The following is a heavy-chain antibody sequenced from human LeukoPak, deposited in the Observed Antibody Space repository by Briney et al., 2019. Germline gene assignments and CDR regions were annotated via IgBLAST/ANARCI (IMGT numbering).Heavy chain of an antibody. V-gene: IGHV1-69*04. J-gene: IGHJ1*01. CDR3: AGGYDSSGYGEYFQH. Sequence: GSSVKVSCKASGGTFSSYAISWVRQAPGQGLEWMGRIIPILGIANYAQKFQGRVTITADKSTSTAYMELSSLRSEDTAVYYCAGGYDSSGYGEYFQHWGQGTLVTVSS. CDR1: GGTFSSYA. CDR2: IIPILGIA. D-gene: IGHD3-22*01.